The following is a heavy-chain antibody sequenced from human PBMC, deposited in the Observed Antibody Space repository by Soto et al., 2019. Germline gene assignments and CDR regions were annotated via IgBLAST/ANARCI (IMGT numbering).Heavy chain of an antibody. J-gene: IGHJ4*02. Sequence: PGGSLRLSCAASGFTFSSDWMHLVRQAPGKGLVWVSRINSDGSSTSYADSVKGRFTISRDNAKNTLYLQMNSLRAEDTAVYYCVRTSLVVAAATREDYWGQGTLVTVSS. CDR2: INSDGSST. D-gene: IGHD2-15*01. CDR1: GFTFSSDW. V-gene: IGHV3-74*01. CDR3: VRTSLVVAAATREDY.